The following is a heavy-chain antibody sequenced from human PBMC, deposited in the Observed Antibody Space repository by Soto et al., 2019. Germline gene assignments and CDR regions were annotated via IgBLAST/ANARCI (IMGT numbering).Heavy chain of an antibody. V-gene: IGHV3-49*03. J-gene: IGHJ3*02. CDR1: GFTFGDYA. D-gene: IGHD2-15*01. CDR2: IRSKAYGGTT. Sequence: GGSLRLSCTASGFTFGDYAMSWFRQAPGRGLEWVGFIRSKAYGGTTEYAASVKGRFTISRDDSKSIAYLQMNSLKTEDTAVYYCTRDPIDIVEPLIWGQGTMDTVSS. CDR3: TRDPIDIVEPLI.